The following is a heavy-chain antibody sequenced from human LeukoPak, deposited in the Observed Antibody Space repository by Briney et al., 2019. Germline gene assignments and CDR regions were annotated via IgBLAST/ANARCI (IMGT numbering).Heavy chain of an antibody. CDR1: GFTFSSFA. J-gene: IGHJ4*02. D-gene: IGHD3-16*02. CDR3: ARDSDDYVWGSSRSFDY. Sequence: PGGSLRLSCAASGFTFSSFAMHWVRQAPGKGLDWVAVISYDGSKKYYTDSVMGRFTISRDNSKNTLYLEMKSLRAEDTAVYYCARDSDDYVWGSSRSFDYWGQGTLVTVSS. V-gene: IGHV3-30-3*01. CDR2: ISYDGSKK.